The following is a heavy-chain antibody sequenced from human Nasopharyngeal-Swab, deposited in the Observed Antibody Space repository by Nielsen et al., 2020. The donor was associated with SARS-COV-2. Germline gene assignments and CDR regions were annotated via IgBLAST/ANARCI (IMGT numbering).Heavy chain of an antibody. D-gene: IGHD2-15*01. V-gene: IGHV1-2*02. CDR2: INPNSGGT. J-gene: IGHJ4*02. CDR1: GYTFTGYY. Sequence: ASVKVSCKASGYTFTGYYMHWVRQAPGQGLEWMGWINPNSGGTNYAQKFQGRVTMTRDTSISTAYMELSRLRSDDTAVYYCAGGTCSGDTCFSSFYWGQGTLVTVSS. CDR3: AGGTCSGDTCFSSFY.